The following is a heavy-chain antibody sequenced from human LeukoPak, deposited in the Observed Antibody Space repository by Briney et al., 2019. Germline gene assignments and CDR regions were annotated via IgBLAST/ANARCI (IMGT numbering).Heavy chain of an antibody. V-gene: IGHV3-33*01. CDR2: IWFDGKNE. CDR1: GFTFSSYG. CDR3: ARDRHCANGVCHSPPGMDV. J-gene: IGHJ6*02. Sequence: GGSLRLSCAASGFTFSSYGMHWVRQAPGKGLEWAADIWFDGKNEHFADSVKGRFTISRDNSKNTMYLQINSLRAEDTAVYYCARDRHCANGVCHSPPGMDVWGQGTTVTVSS. D-gene: IGHD2-8*01.